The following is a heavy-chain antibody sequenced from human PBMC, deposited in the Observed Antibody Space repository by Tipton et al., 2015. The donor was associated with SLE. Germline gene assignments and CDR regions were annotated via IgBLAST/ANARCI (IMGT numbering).Heavy chain of an antibody. CDR1: GFTFSTYA. CDR2: ISGSGDTT. CDR3: RVGSSPDY. Sequence: SLRLSCAASGFTFSTYAMSWVRQAPGKGLEWVSAISGSGDTTYYADSVKGRFTISRDNSKNTLYLQMNSLRAEDTAVYYCRVGSSPDYWGQGTLVTVSS. D-gene: IGHD6-6*01. J-gene: IGHJ4*02. V-gene: IGHV3-23*01.